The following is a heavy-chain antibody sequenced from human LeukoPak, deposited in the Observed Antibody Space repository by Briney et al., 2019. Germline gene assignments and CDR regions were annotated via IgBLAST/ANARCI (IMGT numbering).Heavy chain of an antibody. Sequence: SETLSLTCAVYGGSFSGYYWSWIRQPPGKGLEWIGEINHSGSTNYNPSLKSRVTMSVDTSKNQFSLKLSSVTAADTAVYYCASSLNWYFDLWGRGTLVTVSS. J-gene: IGHJ2*01. V-gene: IGHV4-34*01. CDR1: GGSFSGYY. CDR2: INHSGST. CDR3: ASSLNWYFDL.